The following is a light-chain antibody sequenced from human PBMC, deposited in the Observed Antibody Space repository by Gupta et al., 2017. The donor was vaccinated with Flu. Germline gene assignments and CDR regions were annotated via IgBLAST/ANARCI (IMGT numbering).Light chain of an antibody. Sequence: GDRVTIPSLVSHDSRSNLDWYQQKAGGAPKLLIYSASDLQTGVPARFSGSGSGTEFTLTITSLEAEDFAAFYWIHPSDYPRTFGQGTKVEIK. J-gene: IGKJ1*01. CDR1: HDSRSN. CDR2: SAS. V-gene: IGKV1-9*01. CDR3: IHPSDYPRT.